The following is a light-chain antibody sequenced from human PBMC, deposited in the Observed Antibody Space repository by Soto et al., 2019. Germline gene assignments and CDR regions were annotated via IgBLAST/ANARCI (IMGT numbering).Light chain of an antibody. CDR2: AAF. CDR1: QSIDNY. Sequence: DIQMTQSPSSLSASVGDRVTITCRASQSIDNYLNWYQQKPGKAPDLLIYAAFTLQSGVPSRFGGSGSGTDFTLTISSLQPEDYATYYCQQSHSNPRTFGQGTKVNMK. CDR3: QQSHSNPRT. J-gene: IGKJ1*01. V-gene: IGKV1-39*01.